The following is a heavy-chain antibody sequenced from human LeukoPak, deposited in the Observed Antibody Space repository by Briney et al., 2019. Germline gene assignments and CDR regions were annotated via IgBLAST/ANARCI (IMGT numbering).Heavy chain of an antibody. CDR3: YRHVVTLVRGVNNRKEDWFDP. CDR1: AYSFNTYY. CDR2: TNPDSAGT. J-gene: IGHJ5*02. V-gene: IGHV1-2*02. Sequence: GASVKVSCKASAYSFNTYYMNWVRQAPGQGLEWLGWTNPDSAGTNYAQKFLGRVTMTRDKANSTAYLELSGLRSDDTAVYYCYRHVVTLVRGVNNRKEDWFDPWGQGTLVSVSS. D-gene: IGHD3-10*01.